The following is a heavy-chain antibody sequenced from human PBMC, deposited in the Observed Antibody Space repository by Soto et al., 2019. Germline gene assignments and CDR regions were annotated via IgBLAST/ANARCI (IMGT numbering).Heavy chain of an antibody. V-gene: IGHV3-30-3*01. J-gene: IGHJ4*02. CDR1: GFTFSSYA. D-gene: IGHD3-22*01. Sequence: QVQLVESGGGVVQPGRSLRLSCAASGFTFSSYAMHWVRHAPGKGLEWVAVISYYGSNKYYADSVKGRFTISRDNSKNTLYLQMNSLRAEDTAVYYCARECHLITMIPRRGYFDYWGQGTLVTVSS. CDR3: ARECHLITMIPRRGYFDY. CDR2: ISYYGSNK.